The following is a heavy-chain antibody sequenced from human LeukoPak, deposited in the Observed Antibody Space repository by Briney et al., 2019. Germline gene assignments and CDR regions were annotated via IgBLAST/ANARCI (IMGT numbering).Heavy chain of an antibody. J-gene: IGHJ6*03. CDR3: ARGRTGYQLLPTKKNYSYYYVDV. Sequence: PSETLSLTCDVYGESLSGYYWSWIRQPPGKGLEWIGEVNHSGGTNYNPSLKRRVTISLDTSKNQFSLKLSSVTAADTAMYFCARGRTGYQLLPTKKNYSYYYVDVWGKGTSVTVSS. CDR2: VNHSGGT. D-gene: IGHD2-2*01. V-gene: IGHV4-34*01. CDR1: GESLSGYY.